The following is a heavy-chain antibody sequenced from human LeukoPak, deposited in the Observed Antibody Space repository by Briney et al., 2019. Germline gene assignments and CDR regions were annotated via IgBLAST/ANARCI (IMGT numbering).Heavy chain of an antibody. D-gene: IGHD4-23*01. Sequence: PSETLSLTCTVSRVSVSRGPDYWTWIRQPPGKGLEWIGKSYYRGSTTYNPSLKSRVTISVDTSKNQFSLKVTSVTAADTAVYYCARDVDGGWYFDLWGRGTLVTVSS. V-gene: IGHV4-61*01. CDR3: ARDVDGGWYFDL. CDR2: SYYRGST. J-gene: IGHJ2*01. CDR1: RVSVSRGPDY.